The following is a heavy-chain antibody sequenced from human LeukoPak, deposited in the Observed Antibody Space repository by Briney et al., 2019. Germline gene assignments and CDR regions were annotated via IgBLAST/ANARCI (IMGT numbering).Heavy chain of an antibody. J-gene: IGHJ4*02. CDR1: GFTFSDYN. D-gene: IGHD6-19*01. CDR2: ISRSGSTK. CDR3: AREGPSDYHVLEVAGYFDY. V-gene: IGHV3-11*01. Sequence: GGSLRLSCAASGFTFSDYNMRWIRQAPGKGLEWVSSISRSGSTKYYADSVKGRFTISRDNAKNSLFLQMNSLRAEDTAVYYCAREGPSDYHVLEVAGYFDYWGQGTLVTVSS.